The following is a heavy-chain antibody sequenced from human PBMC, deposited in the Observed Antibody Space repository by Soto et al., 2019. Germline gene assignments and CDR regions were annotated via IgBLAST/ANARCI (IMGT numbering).Heavy chain of an antibody. J-gene: IGHJ5*02. CDR1: GFTFSSYS. Sequence: GGSLRLSCVGSGFTFSSYSMSWVRQAPGKGLEWVSSISRISGYAYYADSVRGRFTISRDTANNSLYLQLSSLRADDTAVYYCARHKAKGWFDTWGQGTLVTVSS. V-gene: IGHV3-21*01. CDR2: ISRISGYA. CDR3: ARHKAKGWFDT.